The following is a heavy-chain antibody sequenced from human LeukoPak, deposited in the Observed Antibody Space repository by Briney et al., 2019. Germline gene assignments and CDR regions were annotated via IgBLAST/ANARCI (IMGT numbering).Heavy chain of an antibody. CDR3: ARARGWQPNYYYYYMDV. D-gene: IGHD2-15*01. V-gene: IGHV3-23*01. CDR2: ISASGDNT. CDR1: GFTVNSYA. Sequence: GGSLRLSCDASGFTVNSYAMNWIRQAPGKGLEWVSVISASGDNTYYADSVKGRFTISRDNSKNTLFLQMNSLRAEDTAVYYCARARGWQPNYYYYYMDVWGTGTTVTVSS. J-gene: IGHJ6*03.